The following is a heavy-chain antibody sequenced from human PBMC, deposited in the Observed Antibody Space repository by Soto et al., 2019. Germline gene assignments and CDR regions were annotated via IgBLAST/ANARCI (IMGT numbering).Heavy chain of an antibody. J-gene: IGHJ4*02. CDR3: ARAGMTTEYLEY. D-gene: IGHD4-4*01. Sequence: SETLSLTCTVSGGSISSYYWSCIRQPPGKGLEWIGYIYSSGSTHYNPCLKSRVTISADTSKNQFSLKLSSVTAADTAVYYCARAGMTTEYLEYWGQGTMVTVSS. CDR2: IYSSGST. CDR1: GGSISSYY. V-gene: IGHV4-59*01.